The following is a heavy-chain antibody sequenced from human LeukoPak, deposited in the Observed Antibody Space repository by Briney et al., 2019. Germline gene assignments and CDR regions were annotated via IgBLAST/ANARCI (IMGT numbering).Heavy chain of an antibody. J-gene: IGHJ6*03. CDR2: ISSSSSYI. D-gene: IGHD3-9*01. CDR1: GLTFSSYS. CDR3: ARADDILTGSNYYYYYMDV. V-gene: IGHV3-21*01. Sequence: GGSLRLSCAASGLTFSSYSMNWVRQAPGKGLEGVSSISSSSSYIYYADSVKGRFTISRDNAKNSLYLQMNSLRAEDTAVYYCARADDILTGSNYYYYYMDVWGKGTTVTISS.